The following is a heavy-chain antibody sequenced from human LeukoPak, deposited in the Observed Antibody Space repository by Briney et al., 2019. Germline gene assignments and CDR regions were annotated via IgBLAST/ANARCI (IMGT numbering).Heavy chain of an antibody. CDR1: GFTFSSYE. CDR2: ISSSGSTI. V-gene: IGHV3-48*03. J-gene: IGHJ4*02. D-gene: IGHD2-15*01. CDR3: AKDGEYCSGGSCSFFDY. Sequence: GGSLRLSCAASGFTFSSYEMNWVRRAPGKGLEWVSYISSSGSTIYYADSVKGRFTISRDNAKNSLYLQMNSLRAEDTAVYHCAKDGEYCSGGSCSFFDYWGQGTLVTVSS.